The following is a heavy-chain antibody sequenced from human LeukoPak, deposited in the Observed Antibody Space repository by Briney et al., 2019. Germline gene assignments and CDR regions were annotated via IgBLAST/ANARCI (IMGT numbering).Heavy chain of an antibody. J-gene: IGHJ3*02. V-gene: IGHV4-59*06. CDR1: GGSISSYY. D-gene: IGHD3-10*01. CDR2: IYYSGST. Sequence: SETLSLTCTVSGGSISSYYWSWIRQPPGKGLEWIGYIYYSGSTYYNPSLKSRVTISVDTSKNQFSLKLSSVTAADTAVYYCVLGLLWFGELPDAFDIWGQGTMVTVSS. CDR3: VLGLLWFGELPDAFDI.